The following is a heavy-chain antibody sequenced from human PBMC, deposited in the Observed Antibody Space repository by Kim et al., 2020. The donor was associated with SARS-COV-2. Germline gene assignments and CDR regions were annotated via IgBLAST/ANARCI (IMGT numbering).Heavy chain of an antibody. CDR1: GFNFDDFA. CDR2: ISWNSGSI. Sequence: GGSLRLSCAASGFNFDDFAMHWVRQAPGKGLEWVSGISWNSGSIGYADSVKGRFTISRDNAKNSLYLHMNSLRAEDTALYYCAKSRDPVHYYDPFDYWGQGTLVTVSS. CDR3: AKSRDPVHYYDPFDY. V-gene: IGHV3-9*01. D-gene: IGHD3-22*01. J-gene: IGHJ4*02.